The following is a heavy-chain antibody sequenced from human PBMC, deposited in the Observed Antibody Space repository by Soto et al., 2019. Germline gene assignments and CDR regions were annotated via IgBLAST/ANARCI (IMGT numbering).Heavy chain of an antibody. J-gene: IGHJ6*03. CDR1: GFTFSDYY. Sequence: GGSLRLSCAASGFTFSDYYMSWIRQAPGKGLEWVSYISSSGSTIYYADSVKGRFTISRDNAKNSLYLQMNSLRAEDTAVYYCARHNHYYYYYYMDGWGKRSTVTVSS. D-gene: IGHD1-20*01. CDR3: ARHNHYYYYYYMDG. CDR2: ISSSGSTI. V-gene: IGHV3-11*01.